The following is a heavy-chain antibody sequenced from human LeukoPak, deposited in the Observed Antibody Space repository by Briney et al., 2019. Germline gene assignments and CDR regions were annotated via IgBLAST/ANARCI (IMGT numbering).Heavy chain of an antibody. J-gene: IGHJ4*02. V-gene: IGHV3-30*02. CDR1: GFSFNKYA. Sequence: GGSLRLSCATSGFSFNKYAIHWVRQAPGKGLEWVAFIQYDGTNKYYAVSVKGRFTISRDNSKNTLYLQMNSLRAEDTAVYYCAKMNVEYYFDYWGQGTLVTVSS. D-gene: IGHD5-24*01. CDR3: AKMNVEYYFDY. CDR2: IQYDGTNK.